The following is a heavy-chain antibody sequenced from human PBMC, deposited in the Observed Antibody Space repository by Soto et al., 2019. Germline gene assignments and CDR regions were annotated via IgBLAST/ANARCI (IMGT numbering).Heavy chain of an antibody. D-gene: IGHD3-9*01. V-gene: IGHV3-23*01. CDR2: ISGTASRT. J-gene: IGHJ4*02. Sequence: EVQLLESGGGLVLPGGSPRLSCAGSGFTPTTTPLSWVRQPPGKGLEWVTTISGTASRTYYVDSVKGRFFISRDNSKNTMTLQMNNLTLDDTAVYYCATSFRYFDNWGQGTRVTVSS. CDR1: GFTPTTTP. CDR3: ATSFRYFDN.